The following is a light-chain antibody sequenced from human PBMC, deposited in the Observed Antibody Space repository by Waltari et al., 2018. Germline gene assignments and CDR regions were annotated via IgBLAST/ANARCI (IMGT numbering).Light chain of an antibody. J-gene: IGLJ2*01. V-gene: IGLV3-27*01. CDR2: KDS. CDR3: YCAADSNVRV. Sequence: SYELTQPSSVSVSPGQTARITCSGDVLAKKYVRWFQQKPGQAPVLVIYKDSERPSGSPDRVSGSTSGTTCTLTNSGAQVEDEADYYCYCAADSNVRVFGGGTRLTVL. CDR1: VLAKKY.